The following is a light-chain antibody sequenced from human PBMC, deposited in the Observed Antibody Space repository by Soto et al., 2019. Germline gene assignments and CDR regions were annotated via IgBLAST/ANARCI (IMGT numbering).Light chain of an antibody. CDR2: TAS. CDR1: QSISPC. Sequence: DSQLTQSPLSLSASVGDRIHITCRDSQSISPCLNWYQQKPGEAPLLLMYTASTLQSGVPPRFSNSGSGTDFTLTITSLQPEELATYDCQQSYSSPPTFGGGTKVEI. CDR3: QQSYSSPPT. V-gene: IGKV1-39*01. J-gene: IGKJ4*01.